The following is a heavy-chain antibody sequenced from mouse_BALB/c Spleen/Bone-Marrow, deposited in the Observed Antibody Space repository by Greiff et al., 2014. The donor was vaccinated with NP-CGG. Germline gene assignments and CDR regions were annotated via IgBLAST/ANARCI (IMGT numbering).Heavy chain of an antibody. V-gene: IGHV1-4*01. D-gene: IGHD2-10*02. J-gene: IGHJ4*01. CDR3: AYGNYGYAMDY. CDR1: GYTFTSYT. CDR2: INPSSGYT. Sequence: VKLMESGAELARPGASVKMSCKASGYTFTSYTMHWVKQRPGQGLEWIGYINPSSGYTNHNQKFKDKATLTADKSSSTAYMQLSSLTSEDSAVYYCAYGNYGYAMDYWGQGTSVTVSS.